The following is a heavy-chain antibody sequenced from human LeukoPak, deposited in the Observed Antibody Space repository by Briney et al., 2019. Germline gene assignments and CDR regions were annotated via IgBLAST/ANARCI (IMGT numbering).Heavy chain of an antibody. CDR1: GFTFSSYS. CDR3: ARVAGDAFDI. J-gene: IGHJ3*02. Sequence: GGSLRLSCAASGFTFSSYSMNWVRQAPGKGLEWVSYISTTSNTIYYADSVKGRFTISRDNSKNTLYLQMNSLRAEDTAVYYCARVAGDAFDIWGQGTMVTVSS. V-gene: IGHV3-48*01. D-gene: IGHD6-19*01. CDR2: ISTTSNTI.